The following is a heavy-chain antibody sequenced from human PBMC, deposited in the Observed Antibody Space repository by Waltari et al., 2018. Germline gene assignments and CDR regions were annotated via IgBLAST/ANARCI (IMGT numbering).Heavy chain of an antibody. V-gene: IGHV3-74*01. CDR2: INSDGTNT. J-gene: IGHJ4*02. CDR3: I. Sequence: EVQLVESGGGLVQPGGSLRLSCVASGVTLSKYWMFWVRQPPGKGLVWVSRINSDGTNTIYADSVEGRFTISRDNAKNTLYLQMNSLRADDTAVYYCIGGQGILVTVSS. CDR1: GVTLSKYW.